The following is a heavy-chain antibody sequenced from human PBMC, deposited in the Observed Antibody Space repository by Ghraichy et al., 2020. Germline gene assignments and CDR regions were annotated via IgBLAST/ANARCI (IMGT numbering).Heavy chain of an antibody. Sequence: SETLSLTCTVSGGSISSGDYYWSWIRQPPGKGLEWIGYIYYSRSTYYNPSLKSRVTISVDTSKNQFSLKLSSVTAADTAVYYCARGRYDYVWGSYRYTAMDVWGQGTTVTVSS. CDR1: GGSISSGDYY. D-gene: IGHD3-16*02. CDR2: IYYSRST. J-gene: IGHJ6*02. V-gene: IGHV4-30-4*01. CDR3: ARGRYDYVWGSYRYTAMDV.